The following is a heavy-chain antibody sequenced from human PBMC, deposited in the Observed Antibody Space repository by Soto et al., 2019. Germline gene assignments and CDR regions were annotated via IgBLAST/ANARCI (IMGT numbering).Heavy chain of an antibody. CDR2: IYHSGST. V-gene: IGHV4-4*02. CDR3: ASEGYCSSGSCYSSFDY. CDR1: GGSISSSNW. J-gene: IGHJ4*02. D-gene: IGHD2-15*01. Sequence: QVQLQESGPGLVKPSGTLSLTCAVSGGSISSSNWWSWVRQPPGKGLEWIGEIYHSGSTNYNPSLKSRVTISVDKSKNQFSLKLSSVTAADTAVYYCASEGYCSSGSCYSSFDYWGQGTLVTVSS.